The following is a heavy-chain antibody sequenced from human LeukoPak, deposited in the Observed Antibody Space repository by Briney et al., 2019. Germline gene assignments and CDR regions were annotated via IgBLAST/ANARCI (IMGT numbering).Heavy chain of an antibody. CDR1: GFTFSNYA. J-gene: IGHJ3*02. CDR2: ISGSGDRT. D-gene: IGHD1-1*01. Sequence: GGSLRLSCAASGFTFSNYAMTWVRQTPGKGLEWVSGISGSGDRTYYADSVKGRFTISRDNSKKTLYLQMNSLRAEDTAVYYCARVRSPYNWNDGDAFDIWGQGTMVTVSS. V-gene: IGHV3-23*01. CDR3: ARVRSPYNWNDGDAFDI.